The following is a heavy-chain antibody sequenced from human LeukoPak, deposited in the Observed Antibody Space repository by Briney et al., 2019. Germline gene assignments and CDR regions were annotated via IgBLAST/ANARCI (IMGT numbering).Heavy chain of an antibody. CDR1: GGSFSSTNYF. D-gene: IGHD2-2*01. CDR2: IYYSGST. J-gene: IGHJ4*02. CDR3: ARQGGALVPAVSRNFDH. V-gene: IGHV4-39*01. Sequence: PSETLSLTCTVPGGSFSSTNYFWGWIRQPPGMGLEWIGIIYYSGSTYYNPSLKSRVTISVDTSKNQFSLKLSSVTAADTAVYYCARQGGALVPAVSRNFDHWGQGTLVTVSS.